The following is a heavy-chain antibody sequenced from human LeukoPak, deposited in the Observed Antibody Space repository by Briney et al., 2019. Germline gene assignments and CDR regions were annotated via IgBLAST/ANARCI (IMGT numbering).Heavy chain of an antibody. CDR1: GFTFDDYA. D-gene: IGHD6-13*01. CDR3: ARDPDSSSSDY. CDR2: ISWNSGSI. V-gene: IGHV3-9*01. J-gene: IGHJ4*02. Sequence: SLRLSCAASGFTFDDYAMHWVRQAPGKGLEWVSGISWNSGSIGYADSVKGRFTISRDNAKNSLYLQMNSLRAEDTAVYYCARDPDSSSSDYWGQGTLVTVSS.